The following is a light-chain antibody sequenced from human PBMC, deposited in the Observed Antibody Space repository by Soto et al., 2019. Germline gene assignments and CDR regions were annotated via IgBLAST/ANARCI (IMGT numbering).Light chain of an antibody. Sequence: DIQMTQSPSTLSASVGDRVTITCRASQSISSWLAWYQQKPGKAPKLLIYDASTLASGVPSRFSGSGSGPEFTLTISSLQPDDFATYFCQQYNSYPRWTFGQGTKVDI. CDR3: QQYNSYPRWT. V-gene: IGKV1-5*01. CDR1: QSISSW. CDR2: DAS. J-gene: IGKJ1*01.